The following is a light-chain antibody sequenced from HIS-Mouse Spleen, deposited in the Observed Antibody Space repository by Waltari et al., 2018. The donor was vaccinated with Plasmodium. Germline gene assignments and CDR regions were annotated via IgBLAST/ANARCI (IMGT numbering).Light chain of an antibody. CDR3: CSYAGSYTFV. Sequence: QSALTQPRPVSGSPGQSVTIPCPGTSSEGGGDNYVSWYQQHPGKAPKLMIYDVSKRPSGVPDRFSGSKSGNTASLTISGLQAEDEADYYCCSYAGSYTFVFGTGTKVTVL. J-gene: IGLJ1*01. V-gene: IGLV2-11*01. CDR1: SSEGGGDNY. CDR2: DVS.